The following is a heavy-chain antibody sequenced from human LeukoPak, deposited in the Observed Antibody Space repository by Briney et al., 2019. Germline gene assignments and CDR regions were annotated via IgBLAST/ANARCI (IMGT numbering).Heavy chain of an antibody. CDR2: IIPIFGTA. CDR1: GGTFSRFT. Sequence: GSSVKVSCKASGGTFSRFTISWVRQAPGQGLEWMGGIIPIFGTANYAQKFQGRVTITADESTSTAYMELSSLRSEDTAVYYCARESGKGSSWPNFDYWGQGTLVTVSS. V-gene: IGHV1-69*01. CDR3: ARESGKGSSWPNFDY. D-gene: IGHD6-13*01. J-gene: IGHJ4*02.